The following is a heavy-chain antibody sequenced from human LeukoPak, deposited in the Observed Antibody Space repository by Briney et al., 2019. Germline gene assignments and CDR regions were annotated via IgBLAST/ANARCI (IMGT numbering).Heavy chain of an antibody. V-gene: IGHV3-30-3*01. CDR1: GFTFSSYA. CDR2: ISYDGSNK. D-gene: IGHD3-9*01. Sequence: GGSLRLSCAASGFTFSSYAMHWVRQAPGKGLEWVAVISYDGSNKYYADSVKGRFTISRDNSKNTLYLQMNSLRAEDTAVYYCAGVGVLAMTGLEFYGMDVWGQGTTVTVSS. CDR3: AGVGVLAMTGLEFYGMDV. J-gene: IGHJ6*02.